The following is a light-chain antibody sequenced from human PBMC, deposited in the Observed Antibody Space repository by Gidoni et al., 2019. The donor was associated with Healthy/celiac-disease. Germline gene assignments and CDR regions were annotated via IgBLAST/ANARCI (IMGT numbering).Light chain of an antibody. CDR3: SSYTSSSTLL. V-gene: IGLV2-14*01. Sequence: QSALTQPASVSASPGQSLTISCTGTSSDVGGYNYVSWYQQHPGKAPKLMIYEVSNRPSGVPDRFSGSKSGNTASLTISGLQAEDEADYYCSSYTSSSTLLFGGGTKLTVL. CDR1: SSDVGGYNY. CDR2: EVS. J-gene: IGLJ2*01.